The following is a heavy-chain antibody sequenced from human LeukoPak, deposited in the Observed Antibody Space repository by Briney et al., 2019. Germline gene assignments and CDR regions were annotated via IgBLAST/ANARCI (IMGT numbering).Heavy chain of an antibody. D-gene: IGHD2-15*01. V-gene: IGHV3-53*01. Sequence: PGGSLRLSCAASGFTVSSNYMSWVRQALGKGLEWVSVIYSDGNTNYADSVKGRFTISRDNSKNTLYLQMNSLTVEDTAVYYCASRYIDNWYAYWGQGTLVTVSS. CDR3: ASRYIDNWYAY. CDR2: IYSDGNT. J-gene: IGHJ5*01. CDR1: GFTVSSNY.